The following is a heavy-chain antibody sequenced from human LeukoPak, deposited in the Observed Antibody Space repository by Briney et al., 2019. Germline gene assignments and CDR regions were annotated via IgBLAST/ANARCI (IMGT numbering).Heavy chain of an antibody. CDR1: GFSFSSYA. V-gene: IGHV3-48*01. D-gene: IGHD5-18*01. Sequence: PGGSLRLSCAASGFSFSSYAMSWVRQAPGKGLEWISYIDSGSSTIYYADSVRGRFTISRDNSKNTLYLQMNSLRAEDTAVYYCAKDSDSYLDTWGQGTLVTVSS. CDR3: AKDSDSYLDT. CDR2: IDSGSSTI. J-gene: IGHJ4*02.